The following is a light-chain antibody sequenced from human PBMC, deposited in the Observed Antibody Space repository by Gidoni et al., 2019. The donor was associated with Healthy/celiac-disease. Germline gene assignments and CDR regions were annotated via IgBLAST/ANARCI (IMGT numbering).Light chain of an antibody. CDR2: GAS. Sequence: DIVLTQPPATLSLSPGERATLSCRASQSVSSNLAWYQQKPGQAPRLLIYGASNRATGIPARFSGIGSGTEFTLTISSLQSEDFAVYYCQQYNNWPGGFXXXTKVEIK. V-gene: IGKV3-15*01. CDR3: QQYNNWPGG. CDR1: QSVSSN. J-gene: IGKJ1*01.